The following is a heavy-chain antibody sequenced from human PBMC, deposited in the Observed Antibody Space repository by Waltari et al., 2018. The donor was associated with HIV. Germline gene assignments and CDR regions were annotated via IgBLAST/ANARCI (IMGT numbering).Heavy chain of an antibody. J-gene: IGHJ4*02. CDR3: ARGGFYGSGSKVN. V-gene: IGHV3-7*04. Sequence: EVQLVESGGGLVQPGGSLRLSCAASGSTFSTCCLSWARPAPGKGLEWVANIKQDGSEKYYVDSVNGRFTISRDNAENSLYLQMNSLRAEDMAVYYCARGGFYGSGSKVNWGQGTLVTVSS. CDR1: GSTFSTCC. D-gene: IGHD3-10*01. CDR2: IKQDGSEK.